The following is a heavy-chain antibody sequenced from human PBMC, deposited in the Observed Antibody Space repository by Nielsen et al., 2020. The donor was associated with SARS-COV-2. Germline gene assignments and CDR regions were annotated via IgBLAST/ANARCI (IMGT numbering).Heavy chain of an antibody. CDR1: GFTFSTYA. J-gene: IGHJ6*02. CDR2: IWYDGSNK. D-gene: IGHD6-13*01. CDR3: ASELVPGYYGMDV. V-gene: IGHV3-33*08. Sequence: GESLKISCEASGFTFSTYAMHWVRQAPGKGLEWVAVIWYDGSNKYYADSVKGRFTISRDNSKNTLYLQMNSLRAEDTAVYYCASELVPGYYGMDVWGQGTTVTVSS.